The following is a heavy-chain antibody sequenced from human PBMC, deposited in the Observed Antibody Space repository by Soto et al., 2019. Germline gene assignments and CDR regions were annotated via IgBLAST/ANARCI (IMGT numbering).Heavy chain of an antibody. Sequence: GSLRLSCAAFGFTFSSYAMSWIRQAPGKGLEWVSSIGVSTYYADSVKGRFTISRDNSKNTLYLQMNSLRADDTAVYHCAKDNNYGRVEHLYY. V-gene: IGHV3-23*01. D-gene: IGHD4-17*01. CDR2: IGVST. J-gene: IGHJ6*01. CDR1: GFTFSSYA. CDR3: AKDNNYGRVEHLYY.